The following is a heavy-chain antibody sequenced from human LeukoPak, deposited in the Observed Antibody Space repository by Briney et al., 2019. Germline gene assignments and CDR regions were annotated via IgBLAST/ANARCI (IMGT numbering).Heavy chain of an antibody. V-gene: IGHV4-30-4*01. Sequence: SQTLSLTCTVSGGSISSGDYYWSWIRQPPRKSQGWSGYIYYSGSTYYNPSLKSRVTISVDTSKNQFSLKLSSVTAADTAVYYCATGQTLFATYYFDYWGQGTLVTVSS. D-gene: IGHD4-23*01. CDR3: ATGQTLFATYYFDY. CDR2: IYYSGST. CDR1: GGSISSGDYY. J-gene: IGHJ4*02.